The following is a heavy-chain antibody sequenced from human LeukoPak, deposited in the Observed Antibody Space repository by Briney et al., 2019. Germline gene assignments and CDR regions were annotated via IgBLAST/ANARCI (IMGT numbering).Heavy chain of an antibody. V-gene: IGHV1-18*01. CDR3: ASARAGYFDWLLNY. Sequence: ASVKVSCKASGYAFTSYGISWVRQAPGQGLEWMGWISAYNGNTNYAQKLQGRVTMTTDTSTSTAYMELRSLRSDDTAVYYCASARAGYFDWLLNYWGQGTLVTVSS. J-gene: IGHJ4*02. CDR1: GYAFTSYG. CDR2: ISAYNGNT. D-gene: IGHD3-9*01.